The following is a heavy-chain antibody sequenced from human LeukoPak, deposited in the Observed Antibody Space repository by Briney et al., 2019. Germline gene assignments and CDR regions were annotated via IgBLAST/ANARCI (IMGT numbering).Heavy chain of an antibody. CDR3: ARGLDSRSVVVVIEEQAGFDY. CDR2: IYYSGST. Sequence: SETLSLTCTVSGGSISSYYWSWIRQPPGKGLEWIGCIYYSGSTNYNPSLKSRVTISVDTSKNQFSLKLSSVTAADTAVYYCARGLDSRSVVVVIEEQAGFDYWGQGTLVTVSS. V-gene: IGHV4-59*12. J-gene: IGHJ4*02. CDR1: GGSISSYY. D-gene: IGHD3-22*01.